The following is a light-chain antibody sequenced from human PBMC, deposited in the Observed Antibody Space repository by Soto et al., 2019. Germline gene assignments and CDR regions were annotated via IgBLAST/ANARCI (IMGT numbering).Light chain of an antibody. CDR1: NIQSKS. Sequence: SYELTQPPSVSVAPGQTARITCGGNNIQSKSVHWYQQKPGQAPVLVVHDDSDRPSGIPERFSGSNSGNTATLTISRVEAGDESDYYCQVWDSSSAQYVFGTGTKVNV. V-gene: IGLV3-21*02. CDR2: DDS. CDR3: QVWDSSSAQYV. J-gene: IGLJ1*01.